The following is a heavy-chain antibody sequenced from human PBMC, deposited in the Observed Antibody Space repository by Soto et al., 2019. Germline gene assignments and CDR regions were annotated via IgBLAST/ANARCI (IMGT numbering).Heavy chain of an antibody. CDR3: ARTGITGNHYYMDV. CDR1: GYTFTSYD. J-gene: IGHJ6*03. V-gene: IGHV1-8*01. CDR2: MNPNSGNT. D-gene: IGHD1-20*01. Sequence: ASVKVSCKASGYTFTSYDINWVRQATGQGLEWMGWMNPNSGNTGYAQKFQGRVTMTRNTSISTAYMELSSLRSEDTAVYYCARTGITGNHYYMDVWGKGTTVTVSS.